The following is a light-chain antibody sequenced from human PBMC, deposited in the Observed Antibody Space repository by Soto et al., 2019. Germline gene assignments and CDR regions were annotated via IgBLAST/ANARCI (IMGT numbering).Light chain of an antibody. V-gene: IGLV2-8*01. CDR2: EVS. CDR1: SSDVGGYNL. CDR3: SSYAATNKV. J-gene: IGLJ3*02. Sequence: QSALTQPPSASESPGQSVTITCTGTSSDVGGYNLVSWYQQHPGKAPKLSIYEVSKRPSGVPDRFSGSKSGNTASLTLSGLQAEDEADYYCSSYAATNKVFGGGTKVTVL.